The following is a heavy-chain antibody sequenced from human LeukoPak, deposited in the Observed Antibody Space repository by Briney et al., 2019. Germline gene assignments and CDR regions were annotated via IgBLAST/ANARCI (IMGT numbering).Heavy chain of an antibody. D-gene: IGHD4-23*01. CDR1: GYSISSGYY. Sequence: SETLSLTCTVSGYSISSGYYWGWIRQPPGKGLEWIGSIYHSGSTYYNPSLKSRVTISVDTSKNQFSLKLSSVTAADTAVYYCARETPAFDIWGQGTMVTVSS. CDR2: IYHSGST. CDR3: ARETPAFDI. J-gene: IGHJ3*02. V-gene: IGHV4-38-2*02.